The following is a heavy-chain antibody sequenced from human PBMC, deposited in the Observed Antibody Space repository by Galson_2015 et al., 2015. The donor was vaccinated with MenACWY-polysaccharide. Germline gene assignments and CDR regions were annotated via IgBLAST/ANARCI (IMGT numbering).Heavy chain of an antibody. D-gene: IGHD3-3*02. CDR1: GDSIHSGDCL. J-gene: IGHJ4*02. CDR3: ARAPRLDSIFGWFDY. Sequence: LSLTCAVSGDSIHSGDCLWTWFRQPPGRGLEWIGYVSYSGGSNDNPSLRSRLAMQLDTSNNHFSLNLRSVTAAATAVYYCARAPRLDSIFGWFDYWGQGILVTVSS. CDR2: VSYSGGS. V-gene: IGHV4-30-4*01.